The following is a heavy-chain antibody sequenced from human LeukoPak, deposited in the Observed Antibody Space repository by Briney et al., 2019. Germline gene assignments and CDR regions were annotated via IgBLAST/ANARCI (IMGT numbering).Heavy chain of an antibody. CDR3: ARDTYYYGSGSYYFDY. V-gene: IGHV4-4*07. D-gene: IGHD3-10*01. Sequence: SETLSLTCTVSGGSISSYSWNWIRQPAGKGLEWIGRIHTSGSTNYNPSLKSRVTMSVDTSKNQFSLKLSSVTAADTAVYFCARDTYYYGSGSYYFDYWGQGTLVTVSS. CDR2: IHTSGST. CDR1: GGSISSYS. J-gene: IGHJ4*02.